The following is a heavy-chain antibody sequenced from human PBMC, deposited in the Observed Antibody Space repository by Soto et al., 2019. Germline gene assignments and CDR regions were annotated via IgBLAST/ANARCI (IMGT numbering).Heavy chain of an antibody. J-gene: IGHJ5*02. D-gene: IGHD1-26*01. Sequence: GGSLRLSCAASGFIFENFGMSWVRQAPGKGLEWISSISGSGFKKYYADSVKGRFTISRDNSKSTVYLELNNLSAEDTAVYHCAKNQGVELVPLATVDWFDPWGQGSGVTVSS. CDR3: AKNQGVELVPLATVDWFDP. V-gene: IGHV3-23*01. CDR1: GFIFENFG. CDR2: ISGSGFKK.